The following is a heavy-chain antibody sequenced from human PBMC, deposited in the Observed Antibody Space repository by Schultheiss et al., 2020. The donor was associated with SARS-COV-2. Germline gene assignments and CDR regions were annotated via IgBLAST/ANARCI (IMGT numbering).Heavy chain of an antibody. Sequence: GGSLRLSCAASGFTFSSYAMHWVRQAPGKGLEWVAVISYDGSNKYYADSVKGRFTISRDNAKNSLYLQMNSLRAEDTAVYYCARDLGVVVVAATPGVYYYYYGMDVWGQGTTVTVSS. J-gene: IGHJ6*02. V-gene: IGHV3-30-3*01. CDR3: ARDLGVVVVAATPGVYYYYYGMDV. CDR2: ISYDGSNK. D-gene: IGHD2-15*01. CDR1: GFTFSSYA.